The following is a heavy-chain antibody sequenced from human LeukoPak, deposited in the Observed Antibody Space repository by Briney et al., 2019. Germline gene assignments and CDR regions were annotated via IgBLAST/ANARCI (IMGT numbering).Heavy chain of an antibody. J-gene: IGHJ5*02. CDR3: AKVKSSLTLIGA. Sequence: PGGSLRLSCAASGFLFSRCAMSWVRQAPGKGLEWASSISGAGDIAHYAESVKGRFTISRDNSGNTLYVQMDSLRAEDTAVYYCAKVKSSLTLIGAWGQGTLVTVSS. CDR2: ISGAGDIA. V-gene: IGHV3-23*01. D-gene: IGHD2-8*01. CDR1: GFLFSRCA.